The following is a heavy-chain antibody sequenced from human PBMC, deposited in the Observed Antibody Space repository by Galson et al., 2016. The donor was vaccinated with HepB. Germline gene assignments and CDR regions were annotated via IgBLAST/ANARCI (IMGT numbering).Heavy chain of an antibody. CDR3: ASAGGYYLDS. CDR1: GDSISNHY. D-gene: IGHD3-22*01. CDR2: ISYSGRT. V-gene: IGHV4-59*11. J-gene: IGHJ4*02. Sequence: LSLTCTVSGDSISNHYWNWIRQSPEKGLEWIAYISYSGRTNSNPSLRSRVTIPIDTSKNQLSRNLSAVTAADTAVYYCASAGGYYLDSWGQGTLVTVSS.